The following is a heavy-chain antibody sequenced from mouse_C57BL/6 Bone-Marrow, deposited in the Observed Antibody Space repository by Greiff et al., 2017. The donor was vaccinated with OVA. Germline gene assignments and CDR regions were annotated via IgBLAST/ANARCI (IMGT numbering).Heavy chain of an antibody. J-gene: IGHJ2*01. D-gene: IGHD2-3*01. CDR3: ARNPLCDGYHYFDY. CDR1: GYSITRGYY. CDR2: ISYDGSN. Sequence: EVKLQESGPGLVKPSQSLSLTCSVTGYSITRGYYWNWIRQFPGNKLEWMGYISYDGSNNYNPSLKNRISITRDTSKNQFFLKLNSVTTEDTATYYCARNPLCDGYHYFDYWGQGTTLTVSS. V-gene: IGHV3-6*01.